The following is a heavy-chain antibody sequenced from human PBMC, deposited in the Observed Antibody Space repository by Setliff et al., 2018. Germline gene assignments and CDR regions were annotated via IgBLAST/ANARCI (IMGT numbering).Heavy chain of an antibody. J-gene: IGHJ5*02. CDR3: ARAHTWSLPNDNSGYPGWFDP. CDR1: GFSISSGYY. V-gene: IGHV4-38-2*01. CDR2: IHHSGKA. Sequence: PSETLSLTCAVSGFSISSGYYWGWIRQPPGKGLEWIANIHHSGKAYYNPSLKSRVTMSVGTSKNHVSLKLSSVTAADTAVYYCARAHTWSLPNDNSGYPGWFDPWGQGTLVTVSS. D-gene: IGHD3-22*01.